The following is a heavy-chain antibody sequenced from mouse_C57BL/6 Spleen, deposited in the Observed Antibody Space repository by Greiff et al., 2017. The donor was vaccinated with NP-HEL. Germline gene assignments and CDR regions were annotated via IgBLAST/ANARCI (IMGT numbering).Heavy chain of an antibody. CDR3: AREGHYYGSSHFDY. D-gene: IGHD1-1*01. CDR1: GYAFSSSW. J-gene: IGHJ2*01. V-gene: IGHV1-82*01. CDR2: IYPGDGDT. Sequence: QVQLKQSGPELVKPGASVKISCKASGYAFSSSWMNWVKQRPGKGLEWIGRIYPGDGDTNYNGKFKGKATLTADKSSSTAYMQLSSLTSEDSAVYFCAREGHYYGSSHFDYWGQGTTLTVSS.